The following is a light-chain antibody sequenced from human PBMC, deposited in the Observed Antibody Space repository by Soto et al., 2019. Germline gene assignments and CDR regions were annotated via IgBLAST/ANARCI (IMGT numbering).Light chain of an antibody. CDR1: SSDVGGYNY. CDR2: DAS. V-gene: IGLV2-14*01. J-gene: IGLJ2*01. CDR3: SSYTSSSTVV. Sequence: QSALTQPASVSGSPGQSVTISCTGTSSDVGGYNYVSWYQQHPGKAPKLMIYDASNRPSGVSNRFSGSKSGNTASLTISGLQAEDEADYYFSSYTSSSTVVFGGGPKLTFL.